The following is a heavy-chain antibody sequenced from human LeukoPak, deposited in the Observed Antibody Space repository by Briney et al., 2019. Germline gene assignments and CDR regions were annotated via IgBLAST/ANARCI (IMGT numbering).Heavy chain of an antibody. Sequence: PGRSLRLSCAASGFTFSSYWMSWVRQAPGKGLEGVANIKQDGSEKYYVDSVKGRFTISRDNAKNSLHLQMNSLRAEDTAVYYCAREYDSSGYYYANWGQGTLVTVSS. J-gene: IGHJ4*02. V-gene: IGHV3-7*01. CDR1: GFTFSSYW. CDR2: IKQDGSEK. CDR3: AREYDSSGYYYAN. D-gene: IGHD3-22*01.